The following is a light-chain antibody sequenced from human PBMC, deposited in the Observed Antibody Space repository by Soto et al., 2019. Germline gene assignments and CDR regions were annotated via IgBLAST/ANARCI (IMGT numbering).Light chain of an antibody. J-gene: IGKJ2*01. CDR2: LGS. CDR3: MQALQTPYS. V-gene: IGKV2-28*01. Sequence: DIVMTQSPLSLPVTPGEPASISCRSSQSLLHRSGYSSLDWYLQKPGQSPQLLIYLGSNRASGVTDRFSVSGSGTDFTLKISRVEAEDVGVYYCMQALQTPYSFGQRTKLEIK. CDR1: QSLLHRSGYSS.